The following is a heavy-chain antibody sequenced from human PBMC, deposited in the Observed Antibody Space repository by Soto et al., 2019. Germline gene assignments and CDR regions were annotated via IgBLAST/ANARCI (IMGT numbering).Heavy chain of an antibody. D-gene: IGHD4-4*01. V-gene: IGHV3-23*01. CDR1: GFTFSTYP. CDR2: ISGSGIST. J-gene: IGHJ6*02. CDR3: VKPPVITASYYYYDMDV. Sequence: VGSLRLSCAASGFTFSTYPMSWVRQAPGKGLEWVSGISGSGISTYYTDSVKGRFTISRDNSKNTVFLQMNSLRDEDTAVYYCVKPPVITASYYYYDMDVWGQGTTVTVSS.